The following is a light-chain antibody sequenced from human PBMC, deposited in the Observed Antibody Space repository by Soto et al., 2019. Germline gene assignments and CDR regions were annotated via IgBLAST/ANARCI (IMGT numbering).Light chain of an antibody. CDR2: DAV. CDR3: QQRINWPLT. CDR1: QSVSSY. V-gene: IGKV3-11*01. J-gene: IGKJ4*01. Sequence: ETVLTHSRSTLALSPVERATGSCRASQSVSSYLAWYQQKPGQAPRLLIYDAVNRATGIPARFSGSGSGTDFTLTIGSLEPEDSGVYYCQQRINWPLTFGGGTKVDIK.